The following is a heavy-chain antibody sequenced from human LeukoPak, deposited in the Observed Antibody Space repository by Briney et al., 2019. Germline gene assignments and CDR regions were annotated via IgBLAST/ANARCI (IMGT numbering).Heavy chain of an antibody. J-gene: IGHJ4*02. V-gene: IGHV3-20*04. CDR1: GFSFSSFA. CDR2: INWNGGST. Sequence: GGSLRLSCASSGFSFSSFAMSWVRQAPGKGLEWVSGINWNGGSTGYADSVKGRFTIARDNAKNSLYLQMNSLRAEDTALYYCASGGIYYDAAFDFWGQGTLVTVSS. D-gene: IGHD1-26*01. CDR3: ASGGIYYDAAFDF.